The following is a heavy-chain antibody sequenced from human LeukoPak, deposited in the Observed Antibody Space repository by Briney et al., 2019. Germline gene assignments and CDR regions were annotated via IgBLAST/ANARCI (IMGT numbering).Heavy chain of an antibody. CDR2: INVAGDT. CDR3: TREPDVWGTWYFDL. V-gene: IGHV3-13*01. D-gene: IGHD1-7*01. Sequence: GGSLRLSCAASGFTLNKHDVHWVRQVPGKGLEWISAINVAGDTYYSDSVKGRFTVSRDNARNSVHLQMTSLRAGYTAVYHCTREPDVWGTWYFDLWGRGTQVTVSS. CDR1: GFTLNKHD. J-gene: IGHJ2*01.